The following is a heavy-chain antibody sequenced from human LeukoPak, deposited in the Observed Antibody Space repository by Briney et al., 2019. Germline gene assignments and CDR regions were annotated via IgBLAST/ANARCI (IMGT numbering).Heavy chain of an antibody. CDR3: ARATAPSKFDY. D-gene: IGHD5-12*01. J-gene: IGHJ4*02. Sequence: GGSLRLSCAASGFTVSSHYMSWVRQAPGKGLEWVSVIYSGGSTYYADSVKGRFTISRDNSKNTLYLQMNSLRAEDTAVYYWARATAPSKFDYWGQGTLVTVSS. V-gene: IGHV3-66*01. CDR2: IYSGGST. CDR1: GFTVSSHY.